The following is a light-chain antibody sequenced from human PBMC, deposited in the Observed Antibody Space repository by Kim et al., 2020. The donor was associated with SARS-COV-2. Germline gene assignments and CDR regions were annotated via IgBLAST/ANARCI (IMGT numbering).Light chain of an antibody. Sequence: GESATLLWRATQSLSRHLAWSQQNPGQAHTLHIYGAYPSATGTPAMFSGSGSGTEFTLTHSSLQSEDFAVYHRKQYNNGPPLYTCGQGTRLEI. CDR2: GAY. V-gene: IGKV3-15*01. J-gene: IGKJ2*01. CDR1: QSLSRH. CDR3: KQYNNGPPLYT.